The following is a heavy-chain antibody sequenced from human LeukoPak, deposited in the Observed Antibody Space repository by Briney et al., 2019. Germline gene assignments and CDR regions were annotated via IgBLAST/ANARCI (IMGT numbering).Heavy chain of an antibody. V-gene: IGHV3-30*04. Sequence: GGSLRLSCAASGFTFSSYAMHWVRQAPGKGLEWVAVISYDGSNKYYADSVKGRFTISRDNSKNTLYLQMNSLRAEDTAVYYCARGAAHRAGYMDVWGKGTTVTVSS. CDR1: GFTFSSYA. J-gene: IGHJ6*03. CDR3: ARGAAHRAGYMDV. CDR2: ISYDGSNK. D-gene: IGHD6-13*01.